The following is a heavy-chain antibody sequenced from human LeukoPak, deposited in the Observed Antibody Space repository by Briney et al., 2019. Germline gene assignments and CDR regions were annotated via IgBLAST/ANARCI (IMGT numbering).Heavy chain of an antibody. D-gene: IGHD2-2*01. CDR2: FDPEDGET. CDR1: GYTLTELS. J-gene: IGHJ4*02. V-gene: IGHV1-24*01. CDR3: ATGLPHLVPALNDY. Sequence: ASVKVSCKVSGYTLTELSMHCVRQAPGKGLEWMGGFDPEDGETIYAQKFQGRVTMTEDTSTDTAYMELSSPRSEDTAVYYCATGLPHLVPALNDYWGQGTLVTVSS.